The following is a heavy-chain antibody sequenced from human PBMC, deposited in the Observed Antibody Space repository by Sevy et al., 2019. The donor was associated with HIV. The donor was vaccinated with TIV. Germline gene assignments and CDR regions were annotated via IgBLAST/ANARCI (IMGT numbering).Heavy chain of an antibody. J-gene: IGHJ4*02. D-gene: IGHD2-8*01. V-gene: IGHV4-39*01. CDR2: IRHGGYS. Sequence: SETLSLTCIVSGASISNTAYYWGWIRQSPGKGLEWIASIRHGGYSFYNPSLKSRVTISADTSKNQFSLKLTSVSAADTSIYYCVGPKLTYTNGWHYFDYWGQGTVVTVSS. CDR3: VGPKLTYTNGWHYFDY. CDR1: GASISNTAYY.